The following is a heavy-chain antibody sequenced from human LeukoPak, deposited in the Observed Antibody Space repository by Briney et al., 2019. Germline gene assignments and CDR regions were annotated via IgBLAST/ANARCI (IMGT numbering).Heavy chain of an antibody. V-gene: IGHV3-33*08. CDR1: GFTFSSYC. Sequence: GGSLRLSCVASGFTFSSYCMSWVRQAPGKGLEWVAVIWYDGSNKYYADSVKGRFTISRDNSKNTLYLQMNSLKAEDTAVYYCARPPMVRGVIITGDDVFDIWGQGTMVTVSS. CDR3: ARPPMVRGVIITGDDVFDI. J-gene: IGHJ3*02. CDR2: IWYDGSNK. D-gene: IGHD3-10*01.